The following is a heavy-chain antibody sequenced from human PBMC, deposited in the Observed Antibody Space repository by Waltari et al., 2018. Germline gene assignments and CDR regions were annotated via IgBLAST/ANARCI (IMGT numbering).Heavy chain of an antibody. V-gene: IGHV7-4-1*02. CDR3: AREVVPAATIVVNWFDP. J-gene: IGHJ5*02. CDR1: GYTFTNYA. D-gene: IGHD2-2*01. CDR2: INTNTGNP. Sequence: QVQLVQSGSGLKKPGASVKVSCKASGYTFTNYAINWLRQAPGQGLELMGWINTNTGNPTYVQGFTGRFVFSLDTSVSTAYLQINSLKADDTAVYYCAREVVPAATIVVNWFDPWGQGTLVTVSS.